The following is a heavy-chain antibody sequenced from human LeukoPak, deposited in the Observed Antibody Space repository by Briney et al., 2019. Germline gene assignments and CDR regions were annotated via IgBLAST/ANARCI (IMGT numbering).Heavy chain of an antibody. CDR3: ARRAHVGMPI. CDR1: GGSSSDSSYY. D-gene: IGHD1-1*01. CDR2: FYYDGRT. J-gene: IGHJ3*02. Sequence: SETLTLTCTVSGGSSSDSSYYWAWIRRPPGKGLEWIGSFYYDGRTYYNPSLESRVTVSVDRSKNQFFVRLTSVSAADTAVYYCARRAHVGMPIWGQGTLVAVSS. V-gene: IGHV4-39*01.